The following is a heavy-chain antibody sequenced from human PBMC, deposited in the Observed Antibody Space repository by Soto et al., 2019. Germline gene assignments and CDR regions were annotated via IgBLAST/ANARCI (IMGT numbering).Heavy chain of an antibody. J-gene: IGHJ4*02. Sequence: PGGSLRLSCAASGFTFSSYSMNWVRQAPGKGLEWVSSISSSSSYIYYADSVKGRFTISRDNAKNSLYLQMNSLRAEDTAVYYCARMNGFAAPPGFDYWGQGTLVTVSS. CDR1: GFTFSSYS. CDR3: ARMNGFAAPPGFDY. D-gene: IGHD1-1*01. CDR2: ISSSSSYI. V-gene: IGHV3-21*01.